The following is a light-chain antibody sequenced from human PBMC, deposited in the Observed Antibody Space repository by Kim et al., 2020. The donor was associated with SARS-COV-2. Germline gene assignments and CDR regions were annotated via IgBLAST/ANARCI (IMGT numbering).Light chain of an antibody. CDR2: DAS. CDR1: RSVNYY. Sequence: LSLSPGERATLSCRASRSVNYYLAWYQQKPGQAPRLLIYDASNRATGIPARFSGSGSGTDFTLTISGLEPDDSAVYYCQQRADWDTFGQGTKLEI. CDR3: QQRADWDT. V-gene: IGKV3-11*01. J-gene: IGKJ2*01.